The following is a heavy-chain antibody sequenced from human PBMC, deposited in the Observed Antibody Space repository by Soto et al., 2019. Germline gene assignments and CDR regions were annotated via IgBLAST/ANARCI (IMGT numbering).Heavy chain of an antibody. CDR3: ARVFYGSGRTSYYYYGMDV. D-gene: IGHD3-10*01. Sequence: ASVKVSCKASGGTFSSYAISWVRQAPGQGLEWMGGIIPIFGTANYAQKFQGRVTITADESTSTAYMELSSLRSEDTAVYYCARVFYGSGRTSYYYYGMDVWGQGTTVTVSS. CDR1: GGTFSSYA. CDR2: IIPIFGTA. V-gene: IGHV1-69*13. J-gene: IGHJ6*02.